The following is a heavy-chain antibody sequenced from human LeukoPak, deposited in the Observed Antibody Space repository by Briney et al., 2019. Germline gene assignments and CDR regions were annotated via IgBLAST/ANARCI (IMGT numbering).Heavy chain of an antibody. J-gene: IGHJ5*02. D-gene: IGHD6-13*01. CDR1: GGSISSSNW. V-gene: IGHV4-4*02. CDR3: ARDHLIAAAGKTYNWFDP. CDR2: IYHSGST. Sequence: SGALSLTCAVSGGSISSSNWWSWVRQPPGKGLEWIGEIYHSGSTNYNPSLKSRVTISVDKSKNQFSLKLSSVTAADTAVYYCARDHLIAAAGKTYNWFDPWGQGTLVTVSS.